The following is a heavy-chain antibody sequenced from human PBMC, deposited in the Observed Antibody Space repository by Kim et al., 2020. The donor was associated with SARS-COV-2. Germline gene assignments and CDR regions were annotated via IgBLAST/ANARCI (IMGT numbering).Heavy chain of an antibody. V-gene: IGHV4-39*01. CDR2: IYYSGST. Sequence: SETLSLTCTVSGGSISSSSYYWGWIRQPPGKGLEWIGSIYYSGSTYYNPSLKSRVTISVDTSKNQFSLKLSSVTAADTAVYYCARLNSYGYPFFDYWGQGTLVTVSS. CDR3: ARLNSYGYPFFDY. D-gene: IGHD5-18*01. CDR1: GGSISSSSYY. J-gene: IGHJ4*02.